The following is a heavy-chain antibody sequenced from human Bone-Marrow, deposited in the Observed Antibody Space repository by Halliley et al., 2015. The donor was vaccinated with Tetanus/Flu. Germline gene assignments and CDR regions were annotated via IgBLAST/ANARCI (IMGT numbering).Heavy chain of an antibody. CDR3: APYPTGTFGWFAP. CDR1: GFTFSSYD. D-gene: IGHD1-7*01. CDR2: ISGGGTAS. J-gene: IGHJ5*02. V-gene: IGHV3-48*03. Sequence: AASGFTFSSYDMNWVRQAPGKGLEWVSYISGGGTASYYADSVRGRFTISRDNARNSLFLQMNSLRAEDTAVYYCAPYPTGTFGWFAPWGPGTLVTVSS.